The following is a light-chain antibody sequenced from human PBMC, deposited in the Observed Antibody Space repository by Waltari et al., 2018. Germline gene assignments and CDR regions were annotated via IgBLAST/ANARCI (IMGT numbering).Light chain of an antibody. V-gene: IGLV1-40*01. J-gene: IGLJ2*01. CDR3: QSCDSSLGVVV. Sequence: YDQRPGTLPRLLSYDNSNRPSGAPDRFSGSKSGTSGSLAITGRQAEDEADYHCQSCDSSLGVVVFCGGTKLTVL. CDR2: DNS.